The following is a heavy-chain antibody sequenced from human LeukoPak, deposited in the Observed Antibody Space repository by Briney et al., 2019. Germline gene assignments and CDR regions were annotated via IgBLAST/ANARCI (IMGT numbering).Heavy chain of an antibody. CDR3: AELGITMIGGV. CDR1: GYSFTTYY. Sequence: ASVKVSCKASGYSFTTYYMHWVRQAPGQGLEWMGIINPSGGSAGYAQKFQGRVTMTRDTSTSTVYMELSSLRSEDTAVYYCAELGITMIGGVWGKGTTVTISS. V-gene: IGHV1-46*01. CDR2: INPSGGSA. D-gene: IGHD3-10*02. J-gene: IGHJ6*04.